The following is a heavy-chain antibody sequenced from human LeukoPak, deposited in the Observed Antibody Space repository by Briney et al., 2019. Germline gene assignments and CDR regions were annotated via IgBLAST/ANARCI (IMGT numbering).Heavy chain of an antibody. Sequence: GESLKISCKGSGYNFINSWIGWVRQMPGKGLDWMGIIYPGDSETRYSPSFQGQVTISADKSTSTAYLQWSSLKASDTAMYYCARGLYSYSSSSSGGYWGQGTLVTVSS. D-gene: IGHD6-6*01. V-gene: IGHV5-51*01. CDR2: IYPGDSET. J-gene: IGHJ4*02. CDR1: GYNFINSW. CDR3: ARGLYSYSSSSSGGY.